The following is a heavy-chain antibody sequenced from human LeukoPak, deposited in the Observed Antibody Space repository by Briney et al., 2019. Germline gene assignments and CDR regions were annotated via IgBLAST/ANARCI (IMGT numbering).Heavy chain of an antibody. CDR1: GFTFSSYS. D-gene: IGHD1-26*01. J-gene: IGHJ3*02. CDR3: AKDSRSGSYGFPDI. CDR2: ISSSSSYI. V-gene: IGHV3-21*04. Sequence: GGSLRLSCAASGFTFSSYSMNWVRQAPGKGLEWVSSISSSSSYIYYADSVKGRFTISRDNAKNSLYLQMNSLRTEDTALYYCAKDSRSGSYGFPDIWGQGTMVTVSS.